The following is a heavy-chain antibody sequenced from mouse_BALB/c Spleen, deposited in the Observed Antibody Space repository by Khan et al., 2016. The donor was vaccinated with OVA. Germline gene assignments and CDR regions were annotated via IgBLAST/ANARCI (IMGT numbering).Heavy chain of an antibody. CDR2: ISSGSNTT. V-gene: IGHV5-17*02. D-gene: IGHD1-2*01. CDR1: GFTFSSFG. Sequence: EVELVESGGGLVQPGGSRKLSCAASGFTFSSFGMHWVRQAPEKGLEWVAYISSGSNTTYYAATLKGRFTISRDNPKNTLFLQMTSLRSEDTAMYYCARESYGYMGYLDYWGQGTPLTVSS. J-gene: IGHJ2*01. CDR3: ARESYGYMGYLDY.